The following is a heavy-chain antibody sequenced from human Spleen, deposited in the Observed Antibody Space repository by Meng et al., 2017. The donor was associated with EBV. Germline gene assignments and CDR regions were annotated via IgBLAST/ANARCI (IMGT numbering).Heavy chain of an antibody. CDR1: GGSITSTNW. CDR2: THHGGNT. J-gene: IGHJ4*02. V-gene: IGHV4-4*02. CDR3: ASHLVTPGTRGFDH. D-gene: IGHD6-13*01. Sequence: VHLQGLGPGRVKPSGTLSLTGVVSGGSITSTNWWSWVRQPPGKGLEWIGETHHGGNTNYNTSLQSRVTISVDKSKSQFSLQLTSVTAADTALYYCASHLVTPGTRGFDHWGPGILVTVSS.